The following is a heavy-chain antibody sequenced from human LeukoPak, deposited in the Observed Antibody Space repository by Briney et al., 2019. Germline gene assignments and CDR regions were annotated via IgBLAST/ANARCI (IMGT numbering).Heavy chain of an antibody. CDR3: ARGRIAARRHDAFDI. Sequence: PSETLSLTCTVSGGSISSYYWSWIRQPPGKGLEWIGYIYYSGSTNYNPSLKSRVTISVDTSKNQFSLKLSSVTAADTAVYYCARGRIAARRHDAFDIWGQGTMVTVSS. CDR1: GGSISSYY. CDR2: IYYSGST. V-gene: IGHV4-59*12. D-gene: IGHD6-6*01. J-gene: IGHJ3*02.